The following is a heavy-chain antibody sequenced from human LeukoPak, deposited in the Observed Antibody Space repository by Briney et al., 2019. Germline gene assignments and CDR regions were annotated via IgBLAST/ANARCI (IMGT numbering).Heavy chain of an antibody. J-gene: IGHJ5*02. V-gene: IGHV4-59*08. CDR1: GGSVSSYY. CDR2: IYDIGST. D-gene: IGHD3-22*01. Sequence: SETLSLTCTVSGGSVSSYYWSWIRQPPGKGLECIGYIYDIGSTKYNPPLKSRVTMSVDTSKNQFSLKLSSVTAADTAVYHCARTYYYDSSGYLNHWFDPWGQGTLVTVSS. CDR3: ARTYYYDSSGYLNHWFDP.